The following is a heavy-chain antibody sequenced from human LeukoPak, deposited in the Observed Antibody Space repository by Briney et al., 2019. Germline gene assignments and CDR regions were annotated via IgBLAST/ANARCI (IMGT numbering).Heavy chain of an antibody. V-gene: IGHV4-34*01. D-gene: IGHD6-19*01. Sequence: SETLSLTCAVYGGSLSGYYWSWIRQPPGKGLEWIGEINHSGSTNYNPSLKSRVTISVDTSKNQFSLKLSSVTAADTAVYYCASSFQQWLYGDAFDIWGQGTMVTVSS. J-gene: IGHJ3*02. CDR2: INHSGST. CDR3: ASSFQQWLYGDAFDI. CDR1: GGSLSGYY.